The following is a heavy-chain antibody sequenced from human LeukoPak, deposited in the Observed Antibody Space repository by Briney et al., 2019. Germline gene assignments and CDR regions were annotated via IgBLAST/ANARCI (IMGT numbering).Heavy chain of an antibody. D-gene: IGHD3-3*01. V-gene: IGHV1-18*01. CDR3: ARVSPGITIFGVVIGYFDY. J-gene: IGHJ4*02. CDR2: XSAYNGNT. Sequence: IXWXXXXPGQGLEWMGWXSAYNGNTNYAQKLQGRVTMTTDTSTSTAYMELRSLRSDDTAVYYCARVSPGITIFGVVIGYFDYWGQGTLVTVSS.